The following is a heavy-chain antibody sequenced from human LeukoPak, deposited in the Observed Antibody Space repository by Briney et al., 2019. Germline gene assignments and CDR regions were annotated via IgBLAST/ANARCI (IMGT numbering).Heavy chain of an antibody. J-gene: IGHJ4*02. CDR1: GGSIGSYY. CDR2: IYYSGST. CDR3: ARSIAAAGPVASDY. D-gene: IGHD6-13*01. V-gene: IGHV4-59*01. Sequence: PSETLSLTCTVSGGSIGSYYWSWIRQPPGKGLEWIGYIYYSGSTNYNPSLKSRVTISVDTSKNQFSLKLSSVTAADTAVYYCARSIAAAGPVASDYWGQGTLVTVSS.